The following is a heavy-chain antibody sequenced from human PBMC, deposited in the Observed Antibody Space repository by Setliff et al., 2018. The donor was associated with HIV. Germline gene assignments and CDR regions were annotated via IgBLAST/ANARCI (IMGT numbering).Heavy chain of an antibody. J-gene: IGHJ5*02. CDR1: GYTFTFYG. CDR2: ISAYNGNT. V-gene: IGHV1-18*01. D-gene: IGHD3-10*01. CDR3: ARWYGSVQDRFDP. Sequence: GASVKVSCKASGYTFTFYGITWVRQAPGQGLEWMGWISAYNGNTNNARKFQGRVTMTTDTSTNTAYMELRSLRSDDTAVYYCARWYGSVQDRFDPWGQGTLVTVSS.